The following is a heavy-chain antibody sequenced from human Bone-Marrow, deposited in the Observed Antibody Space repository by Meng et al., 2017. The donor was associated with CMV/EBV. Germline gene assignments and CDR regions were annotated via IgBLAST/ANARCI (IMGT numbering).Heavy chain of an antibody. V-gene: IGHV1-69*05. Sequence: KISCKASGGTFSSYAISWVRQAPGQGLEWMGGIIPIFGTANYAQKFQGRVTITTDESTSTAYMELSSLRSEDTAVYYCARSDDDYSPTDYWGQGTLVTVSS. CDR2: IIPIFGTA. D-gene: IGHD4-11*01. CDR1: GGTFSSYA. CDR3: ARSDDDYSPTDY. J-gene: IGHJ4*02.